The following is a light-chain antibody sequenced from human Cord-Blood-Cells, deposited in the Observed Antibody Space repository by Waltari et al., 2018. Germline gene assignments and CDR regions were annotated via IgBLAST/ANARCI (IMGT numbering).Light chain of an antibody. J-gene: IGLJ2*01. CDR1: SSDVGGYNL. Sequence: QSALTQPASVSGSPGQSITISCPGTSSDVGGYNLVSWYQQHPGKAPKLMMYEGSKRPSGVSNRFSGSKSGNTASLTISGLQAEDEADYYCCSYAGSSNVVFGGGTKLTVL. V-gene: IGLV2-23*01. CDR2: EGS. CDR3: CSYAGSSNVV.